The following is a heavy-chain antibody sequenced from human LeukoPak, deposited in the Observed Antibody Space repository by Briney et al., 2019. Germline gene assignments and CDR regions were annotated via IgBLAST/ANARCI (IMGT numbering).Heavy chain of an antibody. D-gene: IGHD6-13*01. Sequence: RSGGSLRLSCAASGLTFRNYAKSWVRQAPGKGLEWVSAISGSGGSTSYADSVKGRFTISRDNSKHTLYLQMNSLRAEDTAVYYCAKVPSSSWYGGAFDYWGQGTLVTVSS. V-gene: IGHV3-23*01. CDR1: GLTFRNYA. CDR2: ISGSGGST. J-gene: IGHJ4*02. CDR3: AKVPSSSWYGGAFDY.